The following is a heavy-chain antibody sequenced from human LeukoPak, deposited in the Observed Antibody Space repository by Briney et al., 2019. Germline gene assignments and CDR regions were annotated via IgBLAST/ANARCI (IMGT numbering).Heavy chain of an antibody. V-gene: IGHV3-9*01. D-gene: IGHD3-10*02. Sequence: PGGSLRLSCAASGFTFDDYAMHWVRHAPGKGLEWVSTIGWNSGSIGYADSVKGRFTISRDNAKNSLYLQMNSLRAEDTAVYYCAELGITMIGGVWGKGTTVTISS. CDR1: GFTFDDYA. CDR3: AELGITMIGGV. J-gene: IGHJ6*04. CDR2: IGWNSGSI.